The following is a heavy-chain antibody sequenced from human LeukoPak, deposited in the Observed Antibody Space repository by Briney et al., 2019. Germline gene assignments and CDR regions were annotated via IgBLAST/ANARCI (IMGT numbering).Heavy chain of an antibody. D-gene: IGHD2-2*01. J-gene: IGHJ6*02. CDR1: GFTFSSYW. CDR2: IKQDGSEK. V-gene: IGHV3-7*01. CDR3: ASHYCSSTSCYFHYGMDV. Sequence: PGGSLRLSCAASGFTFSSYWMSWVRQAPGKGLEWVAKIKQDGSEKYYVDSVKGRFTISRDNAKNSLYLQMNSLRAEDTAVYYCASHYCSSTSCYFHYGMDVCGQGTTVTVSS.